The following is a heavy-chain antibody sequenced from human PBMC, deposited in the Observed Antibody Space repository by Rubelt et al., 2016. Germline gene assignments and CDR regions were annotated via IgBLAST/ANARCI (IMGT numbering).Heavy chain of an antibody. CDR3: AKDSKRSSGWDNWFDP. V-gene: IGHV3-23*01. J-gene: IGHJ5*02. D-gene: IGHD6-19*01. CDR2: ISSSESNT. Sequence: GGGLVQPGGSLRLSCAASGFTFNSYAMTWVRQAPGKGLQWVSGISSSESNTYYAASVKDRFTISRDNTKNSLYLQMNSLRVEDTALYYCAKDSKRSSGWDNWFDPWGQGTLVTVSS. CDR1: GFTFNSYA.